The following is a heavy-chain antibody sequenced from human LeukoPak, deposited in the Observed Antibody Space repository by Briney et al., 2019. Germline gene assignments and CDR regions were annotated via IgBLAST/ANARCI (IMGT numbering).Heavy chain of an antibody. CDR1: GFTFSSYE. J-gene: IGHJ5*02. D-gene: IGHD2-15*01. CDR3: ARGRAPIVVVVAATRGNWFDP. V-gene: IGHV4-31*02. CDR2: IYYSGST. Sequence: LRLSCAASGFTFSSYEMNWVRQHPGKGLEWIGYIYYSGSTYYNPSLKSRVTISVDTSKNQFSLKLSSVTAADTAVYYCARGRAPIVVVVAATRGNWFDPWGQGTLVTVSS.